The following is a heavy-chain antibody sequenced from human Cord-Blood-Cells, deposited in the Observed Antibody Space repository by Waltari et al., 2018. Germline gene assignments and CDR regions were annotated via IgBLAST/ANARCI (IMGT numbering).Heavy chain of an antibody. CDR1: GGSFSGYY. CDR2: INHSGST. D-gene: IGHD3-3*01. V-gene: IGHV4-34*01. Sequence: QVQLQQWGAGLLKPSETLSLTCAVYGGSFSGYYWSWIRQPPGKGLEWIGEINHSGSTNYNPSLKSRVTISVDTSKNQFSLKLSSVTAADTAVYYCARGDSRGLGDYYYYMDVWGKGTTVTVSS. J-gene: IGHJ6*03. CDR3: ARGDSRGLGDYYYYMDV.